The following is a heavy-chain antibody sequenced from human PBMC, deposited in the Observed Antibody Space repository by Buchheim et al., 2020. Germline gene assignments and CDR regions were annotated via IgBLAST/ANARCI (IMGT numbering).Heavy chain of an antibody. CDR3: AKGSRGYTNYYFDY. J-gene: IGHJ4*02. CDR1: GFSFSGYA. CDR2: ISGSGATT. D-gene: IGHD4-11*01. V-gene: IGHV3-23*04. Sequence: EVQLVDSGGGLVQPGESLRLSCAASGFSFSGYAMSWVRQAPGKGLEWVSSISGSGATTFNADSVKGRFTISRDNSKYMLYLQMNSLRAEDTAVYFCAKGSRGYTNYYFDYWGQGTL.